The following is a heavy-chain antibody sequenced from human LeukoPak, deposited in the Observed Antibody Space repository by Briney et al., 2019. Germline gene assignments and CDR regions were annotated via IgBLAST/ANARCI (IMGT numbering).Heavy chain of an antibody. V-gene: IGHV3-21*01. CDR2: ITGSSSYI. CDR1: GLTFSSYS. D-gene: IGHD3-16*02. Sequence: GGSLRLSCAASGLTFSSYSMNWVRQAPGKGLEWVSSITGSSSYIHYADSVKGRFTISRDNAKNSLYLQMNSLRAEDTAVYYCARGFADFVWGSYPSSYWGQGILVTVSS. J-gene: IGHJ4*02. CDR3: ARGFADFVWGSYPSSY.